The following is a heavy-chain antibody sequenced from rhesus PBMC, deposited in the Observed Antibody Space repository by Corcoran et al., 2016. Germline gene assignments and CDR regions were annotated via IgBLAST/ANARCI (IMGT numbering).Heavy chain of an antibody. V-gene: IGHV4-147*01. Sequence: QVQLQESGPGLVKPSETLSLTCAVSGVSISSNYWIWIRQSPGKGLECIGYIYVGSGSTSYNPSLKSRVTISTDTSKNQFSLKLSSVTAADTAVYYCARYSNYAFDYWGQGVLVTVSS. CDR3: ARYSNYAFDY. CDR1: GVSISSNY. CDR2: IYVGSGST. D-gene: IGHD4-23*01. J-gene: IGHJ4*01.